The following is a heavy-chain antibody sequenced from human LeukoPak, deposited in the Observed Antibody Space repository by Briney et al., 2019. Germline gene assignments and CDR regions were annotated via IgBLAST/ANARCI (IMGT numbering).Heavy chain of an antibody. CDR1: GFTFSDYT. CDR3: ATIPPGDSIGYGDYYYYMDV. CDR2: ISTSSSTI. D-gene: IGHD3-9*01. J-gene: IGHJ6*03. Sequence: PGGSLRLACAVSGFTFSDYTMTWVRQAPGKGLEWVSYISTSSSTIYYADSVKGRFTISRDNTKNALYLQMNSLRAEDTAVYYCATIPPGDSIGYGDYYYYMDVWGKGTTVTVSS. V-gene: IGHV3-48*04.